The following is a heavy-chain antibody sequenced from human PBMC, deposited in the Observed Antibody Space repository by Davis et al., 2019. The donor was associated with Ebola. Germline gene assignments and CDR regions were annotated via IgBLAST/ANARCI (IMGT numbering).Heavy chain of an antibody. CDR3: ACSRTFDY. Sequence: HTGGSLRLSCAASGFSFTSYLMHWVRHAPGKGLMWVSRINSDGSSTSYADSVKGRFTISRDNAKNTLYLQMDSLRAEDTAVYYCACSRTFDYWGQGTLDTVSS. V-gene: IGHV3-74*01. D-gene: IGHD6-13*01. CDR1: GFSFTSYL. J-gene: IGHJ4*02. CDR2: INSDGSST.